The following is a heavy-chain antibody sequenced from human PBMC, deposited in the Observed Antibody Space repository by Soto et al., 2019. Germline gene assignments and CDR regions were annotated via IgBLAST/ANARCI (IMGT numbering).Heavy chain of an antibody. Sequence: SETLSLTYTVSGGSISNYYWSWVRQPPGKGLEWIGYIYYSGTTHYSPSLKSRVTMAVDTSRNQISLNLNSVTAADTAVYYCTRVADGGLFNYWGQGILVTVSS. J-gene: IGHJ4*02. CDR1: GGSISNYY. CDR3: TRVADGGLFNY. D-gene: IGHD6-19*01. CDR2: IYYSGTT. V-gene: IGHV4-59*01.